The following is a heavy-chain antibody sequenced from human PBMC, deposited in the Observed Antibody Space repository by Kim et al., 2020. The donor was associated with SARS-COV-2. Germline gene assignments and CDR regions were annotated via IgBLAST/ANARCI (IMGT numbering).Heavy chain of an antibody. Sequence: SETLSLTCTVSGGSMTSYYWGWIRQFPEKGLEWIGCIYYSGSTRYNPSLKSRVTISVETSRNEFSLKLSSVTAADTAVYYCVRSYYDSSGILTFYYYGMDVWGQGITVTVSS. CDR3: VRSYYDSSGILTFYYYGMDV. V-gene: IGHV4-59*12. CDR1: GGSMTSYY. D-gene: IGHD3-22*01. CDR2: IYYSGST. J-gene: IGHJ6*02.